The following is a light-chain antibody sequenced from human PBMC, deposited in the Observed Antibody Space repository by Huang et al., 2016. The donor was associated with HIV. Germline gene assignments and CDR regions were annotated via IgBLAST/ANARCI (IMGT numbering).Light chain of an antibody. CDR3: QQRSNWPIFT. CDR1: QSVSSY. V-gene: IGKV3-11*01. J-gene: IGKJ3*01. Sequence: EIVLTQSPATLSLSPGERATLSCRASQSVSSYLAWYQQKPGQGPRLLIYDASNRATGIPARFSGSGSGTDFTLTISSLEPEDFAVYYCQQRSNWPIFTFGPGTKVDIK. CDR2: DAS.